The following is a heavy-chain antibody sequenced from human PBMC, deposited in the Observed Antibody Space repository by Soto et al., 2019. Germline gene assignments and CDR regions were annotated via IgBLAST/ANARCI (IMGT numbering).Heavy chain of an antibody. CDR3: ARGGWTTYYSPFFDY. CDR2: IYWDDDK. CDR1: GFSLSSSGVG. Sequence: QITLKESGPTLVRPTQTLTLTCTFSGFSLSSSGVGVGWIRQPPGKALEWLALIYWDDDKRYSPSLKSRLTINEDTSKNQVVLTLTKLDTVDTATYYCARGGWTTYYSPFFDYWGQGTLVTVSS. J-gene: IGHJ4*02. V-gene: IGHV2-5*02. D-gene: IGHD3-10*01.